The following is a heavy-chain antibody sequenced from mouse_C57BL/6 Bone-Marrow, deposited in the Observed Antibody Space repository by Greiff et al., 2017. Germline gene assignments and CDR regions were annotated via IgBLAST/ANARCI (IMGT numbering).Heavy chain of an antibody. J-gene: IGHJ3*01. Sequence: VKLMESGAELARPGASVKLSCKASGYTFTSYGISWVKQRTGQGLEWIGEIYPRSGNTYYNEKFKGKATLTADKSSSTAYMELRSLTSEDSAVYFCARTGDCAWFAYWGQGTLVTVSA. V-gene: IGHV1-81*01. D-gene: IGHD2-13*01. CDR3: ARTGDCAWFAY. CDR1: GYTFTSYG. CDR2: IYPRSGNT.